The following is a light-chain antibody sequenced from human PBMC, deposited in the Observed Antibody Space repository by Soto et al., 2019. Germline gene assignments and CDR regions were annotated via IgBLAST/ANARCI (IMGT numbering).Light chain of an antibody. CDR1: QSVSSSY. CDR2: GAS. Sequence: EIVWTQSPGTLSLSPGERATLSCRASQSVSSSYLAWYQQKPGQAPRLLIYGASSRATGIPERFSGSGSGTDFPLTISRLGPEDFAVYYCQQYGSSPPWTFGQGTKVHIK. J-gene: IGKJ1*01. V-gene: IGKV3-20*01. CDR3: QQYGSSPPWT.